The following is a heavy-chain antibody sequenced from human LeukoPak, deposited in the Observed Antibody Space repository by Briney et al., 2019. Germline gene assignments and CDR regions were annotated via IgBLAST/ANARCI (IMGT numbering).Heavy chain of an antibody. D-gene: IGHD3-10*01. CDR2: INPSGGST. J-gene: IGHJ3*02. CDR1: GYTFTSYY. CDR3: ARVYGSGSRYKVGAFDI. Sequence: ASVKVSCKASGYTFTSYYMHWVRQAPGLGLEWMGIINPSGGSTSYAQKFQGRVTMTRDTSTSTVYMELSSLRSEDTAVYYCARVYGSGSRYKVGAFDIWGQGTMVTVSS. V-gene: IGHV1-46*01.